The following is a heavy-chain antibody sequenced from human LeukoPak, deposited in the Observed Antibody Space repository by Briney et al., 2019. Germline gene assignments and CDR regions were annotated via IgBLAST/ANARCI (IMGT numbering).Heavy chain of an antibody. CDR2: IDYSGST. J-gene: IGHJ3*02. CDR1: GGSISSHY. Sequence: SETLSLTCTVSGGSISSHYWSWIRQPPGQGLEWIGHIDYSGSTNYTPSIKSRVTISVDTSKNQFSLKLSSVTAADTAVYYCARLHHDSSGFDAFDIWGQGTMVTVSS. V-gene: IGHV4-59*11. CDR3: ARLHHDSSGFDAFDI. D-gene: IGHD3-22*01.